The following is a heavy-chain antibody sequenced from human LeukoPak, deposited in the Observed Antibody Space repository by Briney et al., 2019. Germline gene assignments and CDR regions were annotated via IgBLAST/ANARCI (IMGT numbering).Heavy chain of an antibody. J-gene: IGHJ4*02. CDR3: ARGSYYAPYYFDY. Sequence: GGSLRLSCAASGFTFSSYSMNWVRQAPGKGLEWVSYISSSTSIINYADSVKGRFTISRDNAKNSLYLQMNSLRDEDTAVYYCARGSYYAPYYFDYWGQGTLVTVSS. CDR1: GFTFSSYS. V-gene: IGHV3-48*02. CDR2: ISSSTSII. D-gene: IGHD1-26*01.